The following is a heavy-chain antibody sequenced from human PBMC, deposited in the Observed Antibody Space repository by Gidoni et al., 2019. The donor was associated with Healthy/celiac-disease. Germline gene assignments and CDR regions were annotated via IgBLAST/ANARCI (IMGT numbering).Heavy chain of an antibody. Sequence: QLQLPESGPGLVKPSETLSLTCTVSGGSISSSSYYWGWIRQPPGKGLEWIGSIYYSGSTYYNPSLKSRVTISVDTSKNQFSQKLSSVTAADTAVYYCARHPLSIAAAGTGAFDIWGQGTMVTVSS. V-gene: IGHV4-39*01. J-gene: IGHJ3*02. CDR3: ARHPLSIAAAGTGAFDI. D-gene: IGHD6-13*01. CDR1: GGSISSSSYY. CDR2: IYYSGST.